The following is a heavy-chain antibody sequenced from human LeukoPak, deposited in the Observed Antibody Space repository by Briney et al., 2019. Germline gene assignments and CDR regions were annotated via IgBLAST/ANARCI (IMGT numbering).Heavy chain of an antibody. CDR2: INPNSGGT. Sequence: ASVKVSCKASGYTFTGYYMHWVRQAPGQGLEWMGWINPNSGGTNYAQKFQGRVTMTRDTSISTAYMELSRLRSDDTAVYYCARDLYYYDSSGPLDYWGQGTLVTVSS. CDR1: GYTFTGYY. D-gene: IGHD3-22*01. CDR3: ARDLYYYDSSGPLDY. J-gene: IGHJ4*02. V-gene: IGHV1-2*02.